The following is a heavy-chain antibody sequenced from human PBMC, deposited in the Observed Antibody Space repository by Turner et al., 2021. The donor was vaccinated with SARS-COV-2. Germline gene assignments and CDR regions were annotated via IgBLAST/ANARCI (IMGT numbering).Heavy chain of an antibody. D-gene: IGHD6-19*01. Sequence: VPLWGSGVGLVQPGPSLILTCAASGFTFSSYAFHWVRQAPGKGLEWVAVISDDGSQKTYADSVKGRFTISRDTSKNTLYLQMNSLRAEDTAMYYCARDLESSGSLDYWGQGTLVTVSS. V-gene: IGHV3-30-3*01. CDR3: ARDLESSGSLDY. J-gene: IGHJ4*02. CDR2: ISDDGSQK. CDR1: GFTFSSYA.